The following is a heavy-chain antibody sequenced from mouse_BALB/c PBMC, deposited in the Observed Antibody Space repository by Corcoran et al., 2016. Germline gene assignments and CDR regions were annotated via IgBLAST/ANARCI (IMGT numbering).Heavy chain of an antibody. J-gene: IGHJ4*01. D-gene: IGHD2-4*01. CDR1: GYTFTEYT. CDR2: INPNNGGT. CDR3: AMITYYAMDY. Sequence: EVQLQQSGHELVKPGASVKISCKTSGYTFTEYTMHWVKQSHGNGREWSGGINPNNGGTSYNQKFKGKATLTVDKSSSTAYMELRSLTSEDSAVYYCAMITYYAMDYWGQGTSVTVSS. V-gene: IGHV1-18*01.